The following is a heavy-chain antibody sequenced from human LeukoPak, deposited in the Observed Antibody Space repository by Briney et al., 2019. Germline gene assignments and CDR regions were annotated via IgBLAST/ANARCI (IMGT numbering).Heavy chain of an antibody. J-gene: IGHJ4*02. V-gene: IGHV3-49*03. CDR3: AKDRGGIIQQLVGKEGLYYFDY. D-gene: IGHD6-6*01. CDR2: TRSKAQGGTA. Sequence: GGSLRLSCTASGFTFSDYAMSWFRQAPGKGLEWVGFTRSKAQGGTAEYAASVKGRFTVSRDDSKSVAYLQMNSLRAEDTAVYYCAKDRGGIIQQLVGKEGLYYFDYWGQGTLVTVSS. CDR1: GFTFSDYA.